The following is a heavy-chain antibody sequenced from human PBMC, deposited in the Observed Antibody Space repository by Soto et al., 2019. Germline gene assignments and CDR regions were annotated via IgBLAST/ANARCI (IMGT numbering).Heavy chain of an antibody. V-gene: IGHV3-33*01. J-gene: IGHJ6*02. CDR1: GFTFSSYG. D-gene: IGHD3-3*01. Sequence: GGSLRLSCAASGFTFSSYGMHWVRQAPGKGLEWVAVIWYDGSNKYYADSVKGRFTISRDNSKNTLYLQMNSLRAEDTAVYYCARDGVWAEWLSPYYYYGMDVWGQGTTVTVSS. CDR2: IWYDGSNK. CDR3: ARDGVWAEWLSPYYYYGMDV.